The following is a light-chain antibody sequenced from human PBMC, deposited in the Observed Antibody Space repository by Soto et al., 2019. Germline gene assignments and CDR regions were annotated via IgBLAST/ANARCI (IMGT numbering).Light chain of an antibody. CDR3: QRYGTSLPLT. CDR1: QSVSSNY. V-gene: IGKV3-20*01. CDR2: GAS. Sequence: EIVLTQSPGTLSLSPGDRATLSRRASQSVSSNYLAWYQQKPGQAPRLLIYGASSRATGIPGRFSGSGSGTDFTLTISRLEPEDFAVYYCQRYGTSLPLTFGGGTKVEIK. J-gene: IGKJ4*01.